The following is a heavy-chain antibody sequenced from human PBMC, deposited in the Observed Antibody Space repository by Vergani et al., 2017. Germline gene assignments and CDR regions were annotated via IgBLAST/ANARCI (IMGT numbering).Heavy chain of an antibody. CDR3: AKGQQLVRALFDY. CDR1: GFTFSSYG. J-gene: IGHJ4*02. V-gene: IGHV3-30*18. D-gene: IGHD6-13*01. Sequence: QVQLVESGGGVVQPGRSLRLSCAASGFTFSSYGMHWVRQAPGKGLEWVAVISYDGSNKYYTDSVKGRFTISSDNSKNTLYLQMNSLRAEDTAVYYCAKGQQLVRALFDYWGQGTLVTVSS. CDR2: ISYDGSNK.